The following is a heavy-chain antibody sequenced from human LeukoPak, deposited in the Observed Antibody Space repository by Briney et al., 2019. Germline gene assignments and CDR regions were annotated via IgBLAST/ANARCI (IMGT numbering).Heavy chain of an antibody. V-gene: IGHV4-34*01. J-gene: IGHJ5*02. CDR3: ARGPMYYYGSGSYRNNWFDP. CDR2: INHSGST. D-gene: IGHD3-10*01. Sequence: PSETLSLTCAVYGGSFSGYYWSWIRQPPGKGLEWIGEINHSGSTNYNPSLKSRVTISVDTSKNQFSLKLSSVTAADTAVYYCARGPMYYYGSGSYRNNWFDPWGQGTLVTVSS. CDR1: GGSFSGYY.